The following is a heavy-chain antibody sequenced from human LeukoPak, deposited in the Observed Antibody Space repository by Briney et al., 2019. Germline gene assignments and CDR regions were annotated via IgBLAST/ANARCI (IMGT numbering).Heavy chain of an antibody. CDR1: GFTFSSYA. D-gene: IGHD2-2*01. CDR3: AGTYCSSTSCYHNAFDI. J-gene: IGHJ3*02. Sequence: GGSLRLSCAASGFTFSSYAMSWVRQAPGKGLEWVSAISGSGGSTYYADSVKGRFTISRDNSKNTLYLQMNSLRAEDTAVYYCAGTYCSSTSCYHNAFDIWGQATMVTVSS. V-gene: IGHV3-23*01. CDR2: ISGSGGST.